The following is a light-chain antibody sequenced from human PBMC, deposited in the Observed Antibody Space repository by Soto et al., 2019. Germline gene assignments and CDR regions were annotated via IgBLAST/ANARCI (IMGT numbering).Light chain of an antibody. V-gene: IGKV3-11*01. Sequence: EIVLTQSPATLSLSPGERATLSCRASQSVSSYLAWYQQKPGQAPRLLIYDASNRATGIPARFSGSGSGTDFTPTISSLAPEDFAVYYCQQRSNWPVTFGQGTRVEIK. CDR1: QSVSSY. CDR3: QQRSNWPVT. CDR2: DAS. J-gene: IGKJ1*01.